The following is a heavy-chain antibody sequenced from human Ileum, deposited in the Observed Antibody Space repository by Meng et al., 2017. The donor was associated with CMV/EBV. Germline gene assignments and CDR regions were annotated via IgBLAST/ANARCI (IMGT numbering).Heavy chain of an antibody. D-gene: IGHD2-15*01. CDR3: ARHRSCSGGSCYGMDV. Sequence: GGSLRLSCAASIFTFSNYEMNWVRQAPGKGLEWVSYINTTGNTIHYTDSVKGRFTISRDNAKNTLYLQMNSLRAEDTAVYYCARHRSCSGGSCYGMDVWGLGTTVTVSS. CDR2: INTTGNTI. J-gene: IGHJ6*02. V-gene: IGHV3-48*03. CDR1: IFTFSNYE.